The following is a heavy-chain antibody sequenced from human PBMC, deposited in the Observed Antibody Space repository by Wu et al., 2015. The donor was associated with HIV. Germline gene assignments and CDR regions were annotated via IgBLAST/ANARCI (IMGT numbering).Heavy chain of an antibody. J-gene: IGHJ3*02. CDR1: GGTFSSYA. D-gene: IGHD3-22*01. CDR3: ARDATDSSGYLSGDDAFDI. Sequence: QVQLVQSGAEVKKPGSSVKVSCKASGGTFSSYAISWVRQAPGQGLEWMGGIIPIFGTANYAQKFQGRVTITTDESTSTAYMELSGLRSEDTAVYYCARDATDSSGYLSGDDAFDIWGQGTMVTVSS. CDR2: IIPIFGTA. V-gene: IGHV1-69*05.